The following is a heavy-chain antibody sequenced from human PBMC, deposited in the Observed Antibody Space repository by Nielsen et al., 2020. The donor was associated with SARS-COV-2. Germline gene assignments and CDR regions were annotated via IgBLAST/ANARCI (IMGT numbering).Heavy chain of an antibody. D-gene: IGHD3-9*01. CDR3: ARVDLDAFDI. Sequence: SETLSLTCTVSGGSISSGGYYWSWIRQHPGKGLEWIGYIYHSGSTYYNPSLKSRVTISVDRSKNQFSLKLSSVTAADTAVYYCARVDLDAFDIWGQGTMVTVSS. CDR2: IYHSGST. V-gene: IGHV4-30-2*01. CDR1: GGSISSGGYY. J-gene: IGHJ3*02.